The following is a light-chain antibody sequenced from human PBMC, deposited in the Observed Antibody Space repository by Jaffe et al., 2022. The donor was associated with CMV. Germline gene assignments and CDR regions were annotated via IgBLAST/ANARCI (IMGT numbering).Light chain of an antibody. CDR2: GKN. CDR3: NCRDSSGNRV. CDR1: SLRSYY. V-gene: IGLV3-19*01. Sequence: SSELTQDPAVSVALGQTVRITCQGDSLRSYYASWYQQKPGQAPVLVIHGKNDRPSGIPDRFSGSSSGNTASLTITGAQAEDEADYYCNCRDSSGNRVFGGGTKLTVL. J-gene: IGLJ3*02.